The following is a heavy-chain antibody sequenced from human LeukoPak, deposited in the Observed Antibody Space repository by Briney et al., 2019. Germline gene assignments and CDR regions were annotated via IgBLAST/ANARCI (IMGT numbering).Heavy chain of an antibody. D-gene: IGHD2-2*02. J-gene: IGHJ4*02. CDR3: ARVVVPAAIRYYFDY. CDR2: INHSGST. CDR1: GGSFSGYY. V-gene: IGHV4-34*01. Sequence: PSETLSLTCAVYGGSFSGYYWSWIRQPPGKGLEWIGEINHSGSTNYNPSLKSRVTISVDTSKNQFSLKLSSVTAADTAVYYCARVVVPAAIRYYFDYWGQGTLVTVSS.